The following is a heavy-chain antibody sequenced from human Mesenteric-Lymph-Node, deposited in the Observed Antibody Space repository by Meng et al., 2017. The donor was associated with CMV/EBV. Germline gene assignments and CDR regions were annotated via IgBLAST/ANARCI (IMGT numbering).Heavy chain of an antibody. Sequence: SGFMFSGYGMIWVRQAPGKGLEWVSGITGGGRVTYDADCVKGRFTISRDNYKNTLYLQMNSLRADDTAVYYCAKCPTGEGGGYFDYWGLGTLVTVSS. CDR2: ITGGGRVT. J-gene: IGHJ4*02. CDR3: AKCPTGEGGGYFDY. D-gene: IGHD7-27*01. V-gene: IGHV3-23*01. CDR1: GFMFSGYG.